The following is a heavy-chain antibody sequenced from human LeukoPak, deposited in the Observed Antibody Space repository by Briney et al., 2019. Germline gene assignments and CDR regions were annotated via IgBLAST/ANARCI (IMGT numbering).Heavy chain of an antibody. CDR1: GGSFSGYY. CDR2: INHRGST. Sequence: PSETLSLTCAVYGGSFSGYYWSWIRQPPGKGLEWIGEINHRGSTNYNPSLKSRVTISVDTSKNHFSLKLSSVTAADTAVYYCARVSSSGWEIDYWGQGTLVTVSS. V-gene: IGHV4-34*01. D-gene: IGHD6-19*01. J-gene: IGHJ4*02. CDR3: ARVSSSGWEIDY.